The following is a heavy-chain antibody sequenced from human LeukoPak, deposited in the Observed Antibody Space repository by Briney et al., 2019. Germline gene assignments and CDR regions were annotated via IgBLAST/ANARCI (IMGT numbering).Heavy chain of an antibody. Sequence: PSETLSLTCTVSGGSISSYYWSWIRQPPGKGLEWIGTIYYSGSTYYNPSLKSRVTISVDTSKNQFSLKLSSVTAADTAVYYCARQPYRYCSGGNCYSDSWGQGTLVTVPS. D-gene: IGHD2-15*01. CDR3: ARQPYRYCSGGNCYSDS. CDR2: IYYSGST. CDR1: GGSISSYY. V-gene: IGHV4-59*04. J-gene: IGHJ4*02.